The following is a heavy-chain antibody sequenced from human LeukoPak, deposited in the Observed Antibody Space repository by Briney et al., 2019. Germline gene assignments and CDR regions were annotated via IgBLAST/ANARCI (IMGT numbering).Heavy chain of an antibody. CDR1: GFTFSSYA. J-gene: IGHJ4*02. D-gene: IGHD3-22*01. CDR3: AKGNVDSSGYPEYYFDY. CDR2: ISGSGGST. Sequence: GGSLRLSCAASGFTFSSYAMSWVRQAPGKGLEWVSAISGSGGSTYYADSVKGRFTISRDNSKNTLYLQMNSLRAEDTAAYYCAKGNVDSSGYPEYYFDYWGQGTLVTVSS. V-gene: IGHV3-23*01.